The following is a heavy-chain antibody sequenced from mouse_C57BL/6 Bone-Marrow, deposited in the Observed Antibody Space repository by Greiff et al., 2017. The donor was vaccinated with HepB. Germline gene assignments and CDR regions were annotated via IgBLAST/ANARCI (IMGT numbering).Heavy chain of an antibody. CDR3: ARGYGSSSYAMDY. J-gene: IGHJ4*01. D-gene: IGHD1-1*01. CDR2: IDPSDSYT. Sequence: QVQLQQPGAELVKPGASVKLSCKASGYTFTSYWMQWVKQRPGQGLEWIGEIDPSDSYTNYNQKFKGKATLTVDTSSSTAYMQLSSLTSEDSAVYYCARGYGSSSYAMDYWGQGTSVTVAS. V-gene: IGHV1-50*01. CDR1: GYTFTSYW.